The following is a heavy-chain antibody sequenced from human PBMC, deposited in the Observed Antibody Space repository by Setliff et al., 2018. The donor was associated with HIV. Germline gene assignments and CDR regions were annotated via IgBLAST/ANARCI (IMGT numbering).Heavy chain of an antibody. CDR2: IDHSGST. Sequence: ETLSLTCAVYGTSLNTYYWTWIRYTPRRGLQWIGQIDHSGSTNYNPSLKSRVTLSVDASKNQFSLKVKSVTAADTATYYCAKKGRYYYGSGVTTDYFDDWGQGTPVTVSS. CDR3: AKKGRYYYGSGVTTDYFDD. CDR1: GTSLNTYY. V-gene: IGHV4-34*01. J-gene: IGHJ4*02. D-gene: IGHD3-10*01.